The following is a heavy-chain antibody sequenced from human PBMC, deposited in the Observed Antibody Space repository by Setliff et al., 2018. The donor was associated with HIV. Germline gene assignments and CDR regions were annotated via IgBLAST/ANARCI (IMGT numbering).Heavy chain of an antibody. CDR3: NIYYYYYMDV. CDR1: GGSFSGYY. V-gene: IGHV4-34*01. Sequence: SETLSLTCAVYGGSFSGYYWSWLRQPPGKGLEWRGEINPSGSTNYNPSLKSRVTISVDTSKNQFPLKLSSVTAADTAVYYCNIYYYYYMDVWGKGTTVTVSS. CDR2: INPSGST. J-gene: IGHJ6*03.